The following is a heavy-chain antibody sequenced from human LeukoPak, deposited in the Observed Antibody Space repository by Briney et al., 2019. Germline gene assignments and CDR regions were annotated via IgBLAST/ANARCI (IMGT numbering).Heavy chain of an antibody. D-gene: IGHD6-13*01. CDR1: RFTFENYG. V-gene: IGHV3-33*01. Sequence: GGSLRRSCAASRFTFENYGMHWVRQAPGKGLEWVALIWYDGSNKYYADSVKGRFTISRDNSKNTLFLQMNSLRAEDTAIYYCASVIESGGAAAGLDYWGQGCLVTVSS. CDR3: ASVIESGGAAAGLDY. CDR2: IWYDGSNK. J-gene: IGHJ4*02.